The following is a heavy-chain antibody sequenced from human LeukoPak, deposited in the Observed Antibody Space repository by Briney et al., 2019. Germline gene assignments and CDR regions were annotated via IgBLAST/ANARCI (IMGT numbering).Heavy chain of an antibody. J-gene: IGHJ4*02. CDR2: ISVQNGNT. Sequence: ASVKVSCKASVYSFRGYGISWVRQAPGQGLEWMGWISVQNGNTEYTQKMRGRVTMTTDTSTSTVYLELRSLRSDDTAVYYCARDLGQGYRYGFNWGQGTLVIVSS. CDR3: ARDLGQGYRYGFN. CDR1: VYSFRGYG. V-gene: IGHV1-18*01. D-gene: IGHD5-18*01.